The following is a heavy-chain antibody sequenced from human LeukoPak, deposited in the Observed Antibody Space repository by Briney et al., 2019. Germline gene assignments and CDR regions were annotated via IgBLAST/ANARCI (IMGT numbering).Heavy chain of an antibody. D-gene: IGHD3-22*01. CDR2: ISASGATT. J-gene: IGHJ4*02. CDR1: GFTFSNYG. V-gene: IGHV3-23*01. CDR3: AKSPGPYYYGYYFDF. Sequence: PGGSLRLSCAGSGFTFSNYGVSWVRQAPGKGLEWVSAISASGATTFYADSVAGRFTISRDKSTNTLYLQMSSLRAEDTALYYCAKSPGPYYYGYYFDFWGQGTLVTVSS.